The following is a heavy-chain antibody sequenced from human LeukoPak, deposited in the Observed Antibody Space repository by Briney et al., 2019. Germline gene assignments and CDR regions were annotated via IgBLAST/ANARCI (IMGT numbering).Heavy chain of an antibody. CDR3: AKGMTYYDFWSGYYDLHDAFDI. D-gene: IGHD3-3*01. J-gene: IGHJ3*02. CDR1: GLTFSSYG. V-gene: IGHV3-30*18. Sequence: GGSLRLSCAASGLTFSSYGMHWVRQAPGKGLEWVAVISYDGSNKYYADSVKGRFTISRDNSKNTLYLQMNSLRAEDTAVYYCAKGMTYYDFWSGYYDLHDAFDIWGQGTMVTVSS. CDR2: ISYDGSNK.